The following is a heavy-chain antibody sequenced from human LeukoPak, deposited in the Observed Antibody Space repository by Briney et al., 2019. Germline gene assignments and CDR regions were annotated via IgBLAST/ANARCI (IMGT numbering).Heavy chain of an antibody. J-gene: IGHJ3*02. V-gene: IGHV4-31*03. CDR3: ARSSMSTLI. CDR2: IYYSGST. CDR1: GVSISSGNYY. Sequence: PSETLSLTCTVSGVSISSGNYYWTWIRQHPGKGLEWIGYIYYSGSTYYNPSLKSRVTISVDTSKNQFSLKLSSVTAADTAVYYSARSSMSTLIWGQGTMVTVSS. D-gene: IGHD2/OR15-2a*01.